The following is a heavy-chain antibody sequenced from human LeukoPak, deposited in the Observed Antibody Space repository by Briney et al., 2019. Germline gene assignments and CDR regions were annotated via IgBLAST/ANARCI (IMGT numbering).Heavy chain of an antibody. Sequence: GASVKVSCKASGYTFTSYGISWVRQAPGQGLEWMGWISAYSGNTNYAQKLQGRVTMTTDTSTSTAYMELRSLRSDDTAVYYCARVPITMIVVVTPGDDAFDIWGQGTMVTVSS. D-gene: IGHD3-22*01. CDR1: GYTFTSYG. V-gene: IGHV1-18*01. CDR2: ISAYSGNT. J-gene: IGHJ3*02. CDR3: ARVPITMIVVVTPGDDAFDI.